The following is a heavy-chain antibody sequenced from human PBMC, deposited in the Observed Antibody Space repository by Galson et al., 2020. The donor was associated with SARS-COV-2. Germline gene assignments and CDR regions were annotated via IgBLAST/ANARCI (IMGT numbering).Heavy chain of an antibody. CDR2: MNPNSGNT. V-gene: IGHV1-8*01. CDR1: GYTFTSYD. Sequence: ASVKVSCKASGYTFTSYDINWVRQATGQGLEWMGWMNPNSGNTGYAQKFQGRVTMTRNTSISTAYMELSSLRSEDTAVYYCARVGGYCSSTSCYRWGHRGADAFDIWGQGTMVTVSS. D-gene: IGHD2-2*02. CDR3: ARVGGYCSSTSCYRWGHRGADAFDI. J-gene: IGHJ3*02.